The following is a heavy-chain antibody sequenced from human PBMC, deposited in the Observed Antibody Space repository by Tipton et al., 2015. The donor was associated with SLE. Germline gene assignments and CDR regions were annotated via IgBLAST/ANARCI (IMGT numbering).Heavy chain of an antibody. Sequence: TLSLTCTVSGGSISKYYWSWIQRPPGKGLEWIGYVYNSGSTNYSPSLKSRVTISVDTSKNQFSLNLSSVTAADTAVYYCARHRGDFDYWGHGTLVTVSS. CDR1: GGSISKYY. V-gene: IGHV4-59*08. D-gene: IGHD3-16*01. CDR2: VYNSGST. CDR3: ARHRGDFDY. J-gene: IGHJ4*01.